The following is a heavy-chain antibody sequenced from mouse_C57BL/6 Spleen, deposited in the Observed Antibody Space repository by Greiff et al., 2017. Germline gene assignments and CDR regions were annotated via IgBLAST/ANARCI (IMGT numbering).Heavy chain of an antibody. CDR2: IYPRSGNT. D-gene: IGHD3-2*02. CDR3: ARERGSSGPYYAMDY. V-gene: IGHV1-81*01. CDR1: GYTFTSYG. J-gene: IGHJ4*01. Sequence: VVESGAELARPGASVKLSCKASGYTFTSYGISWVKQRTGQGLEWIGEIYPRSGNTYYNEKFKGKATLTADKSSSTGYMELRSLTSEDSAVYFCARERGSSGPYYAMDYWGQGTSVTVSS.